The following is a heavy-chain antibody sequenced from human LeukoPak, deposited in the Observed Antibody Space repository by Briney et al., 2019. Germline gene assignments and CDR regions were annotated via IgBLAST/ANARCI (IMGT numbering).Heavy chain of an antibody. Sequence: ASVKVSCKASGYTFTGYYMHWVRQAPGQGLEWMGWINLNSGGTNYAQKFQGRVTMTRDTSISTAYMELSRLRSDDTAVYYCARENGDYVDAFDIWGQGTMVTVSS. CDR1: GYTFTGYY. J-gene: IGHJ3*02. CDR2: INLNSGGT. CDR3: ARENGDYVDAFDI. D-gene: IGHD4-17*01. V-gene: IGHV1-2*02.